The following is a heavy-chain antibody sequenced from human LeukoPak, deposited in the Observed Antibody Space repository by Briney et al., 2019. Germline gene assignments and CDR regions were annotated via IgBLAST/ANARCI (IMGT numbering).Heavy chain of an antibody. Sequence: PGGSLRLSCAASGFTVSSNYMSWVRQAPGKGLEWVSVIYSGGSTYYADSVKGRFTISRDNSKNTLYLQINSLRAEDTAVYYCERVYGDTSDYWGQGTLVTVSS. D-gene: IGHD4-17*01. CDR3: ERVYGDTSDY. CDR2: IYSGGST. CDR1: GFTVSSNY. J-gene: IGHJ4*02. V-gene: IGHV3-66*01.